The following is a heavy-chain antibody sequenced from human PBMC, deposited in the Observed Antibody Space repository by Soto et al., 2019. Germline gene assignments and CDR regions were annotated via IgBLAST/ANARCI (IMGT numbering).Heavy chain of an antibody. CDR1: GYTFSNYG. CDR3: ARDVIAGSATTTFDY. D-gene: IGHD3-16*02. Sequence: ASVKVSCKASGYTFSNYGISWVRQAPGQGPEWMGWISANNGNTNYAQKLQGRVTMTTDTSTSTAYMELRSLRSDDTAVYYCARDVIAGSATTTFDYWGQGTPVTVSS. J-gene: IGHJ4*02. V-gene: IGHV1-18*01. CDR2: ISANNGNT.